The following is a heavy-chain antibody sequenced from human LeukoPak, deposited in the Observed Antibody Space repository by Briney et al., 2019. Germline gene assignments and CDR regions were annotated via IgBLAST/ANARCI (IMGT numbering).Heavy chain of an antibody. CDR3: ARDFNRLLWFGEFYSGIDY. CDR2: ISTYNGNN. D-gene: IGHD3-10*01. V-gene: IGHV1-18*01. CDR1: GYTFTSYG. Sequence: ASVKVSCKASGYTFTSYGISWVRQAPGQGLEWMGWISTYNGNNNYASQIQRRVTITTTTSNSTAHMQLRSLRSDDTAVYYCARDFNRLLWFGEFYSGIDYWGQGTLVTVSS. J-gene: IGHJ4*02.